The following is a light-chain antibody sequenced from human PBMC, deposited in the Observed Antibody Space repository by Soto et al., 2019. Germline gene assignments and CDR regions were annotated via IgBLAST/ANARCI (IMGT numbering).Light chain of an antibody. Sequence: DIQMTQSPSSLSASVGDRVTITCRASQGISTYLVWYQQRQGRAPKLLIYDASSLFSGVPSRFSGSGSGTAFTLTISSLQPEDFATYYCQQSYRTPYTFGQGTKLETK. V-gene: IGKV1-39*01. CDR3: QQSYRTPYT. CDR2: DAS. J-gene: IGKJ2*01. CDR1: QGISTY.